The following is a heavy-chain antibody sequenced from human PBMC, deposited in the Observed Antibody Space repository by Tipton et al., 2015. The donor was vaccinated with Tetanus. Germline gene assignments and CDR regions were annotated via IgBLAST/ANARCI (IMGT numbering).Heavy chain of an antibody. Sequence: TLSLTCTVSGGSISSYYWGWIRQPPGKGLEWVGFIYHSGSTNYNPSLKSRTTISVDTSKNQFSLKLSSVTAADTAVYYCASEVKGCFGTSCYGGWFGPWGQGTLVTVSS. CDR3: ASEVKGCFGTSCYGGWFGP. CDR2: IYHSGST. V-gene: IGHV4-59*01. J-gene: IGHJ5*02. D-gene: IGHD2-2*01. CDR1: GGSISSYY.